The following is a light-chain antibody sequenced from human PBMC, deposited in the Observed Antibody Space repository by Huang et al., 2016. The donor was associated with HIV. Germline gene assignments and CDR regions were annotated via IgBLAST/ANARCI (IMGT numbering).Light chain of an antibody. V-gene: IGKV3-15*01. CDR3: QQYQDWPPEALT. CDR2: SAS. Sequence: EIVMTQSPVTLSVSPGERATLSCRASQSISNNLAWYQQKPGLAPRLLVYSASTRVTGIPARFRGSGSGTEFTLTISSLQSEDFAIYYCQQYQDWPPEALTFGGGTKVE. CDR1: QSISNN. J-gene: IGKJ4*01.